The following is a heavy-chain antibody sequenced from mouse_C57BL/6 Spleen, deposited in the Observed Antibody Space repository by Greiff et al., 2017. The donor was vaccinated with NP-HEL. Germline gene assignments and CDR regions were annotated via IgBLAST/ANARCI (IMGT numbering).Heavy chain of an antibody. J-gene: IGHJ4*01. CDR1: GFTFTDYY. V-gene: IGHV7-3*01. CDR3: AKSCERGSMDY. CDR2: IRNKANGYTT. Sequence: EVMLVESGGGLVQPGGSLSLSCAASGFTFTDYYMSWVRQPPGKALEWLGFIRNKANGYTTEYSASVKGRFTISRDNSQSILYLPMNALRAGDSATYYCAKSCERGSMDYWGQGTSVTVSS.